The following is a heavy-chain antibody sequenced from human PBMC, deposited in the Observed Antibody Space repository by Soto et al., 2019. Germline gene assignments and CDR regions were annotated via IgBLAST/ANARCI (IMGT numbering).Heavy chain of an antibody. J-gene: IGHJ4*02. V-gene: IGHV4-61*01. Sequence: SETLSLTCNFSGGSVNSDNYYWTWVRQPPGKGLEWIGNIHNSGTTNYNPSLQNRVTISIDTSKNQYSLKLTSVTAADAALYYCARDIRGFSRALDYWGRGTTVTVSS. CDR1: GGSVNSDNYY. CDR3: ARDIRGFSRALDY. CDR2: IHNSGTT. D-gene: IGHD5-18*01.